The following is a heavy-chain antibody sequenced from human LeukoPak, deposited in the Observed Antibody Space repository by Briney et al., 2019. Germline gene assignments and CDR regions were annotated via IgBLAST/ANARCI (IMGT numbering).Heavy chain of an antibody. V-gene: IGHV3-23*01. J-gene: IGHJ5*02. CDR3: VKHVGSRWSNNRFDP. D-gene: IGHD6-13*01. Sequence: GGSLRLSCAASGFTFDSYAMSWVRQAPGKGLEWVSAVSRFGGTTYYADSAKGRFTISRDNSNDTVYLQMNSLRVGDTALYYCVKHVGSRWSNNRFDPWGQGTLVTVS. CDR2: VSRFGGTT. CDR1: GFTFDSYA.